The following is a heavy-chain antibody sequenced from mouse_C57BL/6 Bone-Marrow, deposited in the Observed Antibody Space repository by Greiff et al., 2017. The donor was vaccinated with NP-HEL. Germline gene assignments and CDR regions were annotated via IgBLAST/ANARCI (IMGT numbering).Heavy chain of an antibody. CDR2: IYPGDGDT. D-gene: IGHD1-1*01. V-gene: IGHV1-82*01. CDR3: ATYYYGRGWYFDV. Sequence: VQLQESGPELVKPGASVKISCKASGYAFSSSWMNWVKQRPGKGLEWIGRIYPGDGDTNYNGKFKGKATLTADKSSSTAYMQLSSLTSEDSAVYVCATYYYGRGWYFDVWGTGTTVTVSS. CDR1: GYAFSSSW. J-gene: IGHJ1*03.